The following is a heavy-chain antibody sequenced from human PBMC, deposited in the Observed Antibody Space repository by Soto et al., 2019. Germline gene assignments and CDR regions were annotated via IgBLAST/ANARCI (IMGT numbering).Heavy chain of an antibody. Sequence: GGSLRLSCAASGFTFSSYAMSWVRQAPGKGLEWVSAISGSGGSTYYADSVKGRFTISRDNSKNTLYLQMNSLRAEDTAVYYSAKATGPLFLNGLDYWGQGTLVTVSS. D-gene: IGHD3-10*02. J-gene: IGHJ4*02. V-gene: IGHV3-23*01. CDR1: GFTFSSYA. CDR3: AKATGPLFLNGLDY. CDR2: ISGSGGST.